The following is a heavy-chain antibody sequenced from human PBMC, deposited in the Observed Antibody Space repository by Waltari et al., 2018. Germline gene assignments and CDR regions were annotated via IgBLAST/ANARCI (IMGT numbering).Heavy chain of an antibody. J-gene: IGHJ4*02. CDR2: LYYSGTK. CDR3: ARRPRGTGIIGAFEI. V-gene: IGHV4-59*02. Sequence: VLLQDSGPGLVKSAATLSLRCNVSGDSVRTHFRCWSRQAHGQGLERIGHLYYSGTKDYNPSLKSRVTISIDTSKKHFSLKLRSLTAADTAIYYCARRPRGTGIIGAFEIWGQGTQVTVSS. D-gene: IGHD3-16*01. CDR1: GDSVRTHF.